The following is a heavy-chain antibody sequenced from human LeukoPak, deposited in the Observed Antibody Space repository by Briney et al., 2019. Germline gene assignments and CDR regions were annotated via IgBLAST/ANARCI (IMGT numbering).Heavy chain of an antibody. J-gene: IGHJ4*02. V-gene: IGHV1-46*01. CDR2: INPSGGST. Sequence: GASVKVSCKASGYTFTSYYMHWVRQAPGQGLEWMGIINPSGGSTSYAQKFQGRVTMTRDTSTSTVYMELSSLRSEDTAVYYCARFAVHRRLAVNGQFGLDYWGQGTRVTVSS. D-gene: IGHD6-19*01. CDR1: GYTFTSYY. CDR3: ARFAVHRRLAVNGQFGLDY.